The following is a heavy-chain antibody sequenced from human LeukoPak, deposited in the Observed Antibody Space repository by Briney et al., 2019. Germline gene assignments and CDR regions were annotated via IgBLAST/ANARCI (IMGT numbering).Heavy chain of an antibody. D-gene: IGHD3-3*01. CDR1: GFTFSSYA. J-gene: IGHJ4*02. V-gene: IGHV3-7*01. CDR3: ASGFLQWLY. CDR2: INPDGSIK. Sequence: GGSLRLSCAASGFTFSSYAMSWVRQAPGRGLEWVANINPDGSIKYYVDSIKGRFTISRDNAKNSLYLQMNSLRAEDTAVYYCASGFLQWLYWGQGTLVTVSS.